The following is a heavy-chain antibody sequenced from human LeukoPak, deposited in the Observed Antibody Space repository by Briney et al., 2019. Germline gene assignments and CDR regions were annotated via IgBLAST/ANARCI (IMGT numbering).Heavy chain of an antibody. J-gene: IGHJ4*02. Sequence: GASVKVSCKASGYTFTGYYMHWVRQAPGQGLEWMGWINPNSGGTNYAQKLQGRVTMTTDTSTSTAYMELRSLRSDDTAVYYCARVDSEEGVAPSFDYWGQGTLVTVSS. CDR1: GYTFTGYY. D-gene: IGHD2-15*01. V-gene: IGHV1-2*02. CDR2: INPNSGGT. CDR3: ARVDSEEGVAPSFDY.